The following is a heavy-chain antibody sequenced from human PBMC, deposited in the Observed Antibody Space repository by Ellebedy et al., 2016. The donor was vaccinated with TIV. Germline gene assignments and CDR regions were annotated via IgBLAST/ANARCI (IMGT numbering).Heavy chain of an antibody. Sequence: GESLKFSCTASEFTFSNFAMGWVRQAPGRGVEWVSAISATGASIFYAESLEGRFTISRDTAKNSLYLHMDSLTAEDTAVYYCAKSTVINPEGDAYDIWGQGTKVTVSS. CDR1: EFTFSNFA. J-gene: IGHJ3*02. CDR2: ISATGASI. V-gene: IGHV3-23*01. D-gene: IGHD4-23*01. CDR3: AKSTVINPEGDAYDI.